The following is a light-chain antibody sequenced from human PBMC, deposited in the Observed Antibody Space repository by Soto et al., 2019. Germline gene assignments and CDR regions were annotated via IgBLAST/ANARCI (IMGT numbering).Light chain of an antibody. CDR3: QQYGSSIKT. J-gene: IGKJ1*01. Sequence: EIVLTQFPGTLSLSPGERATLSCRASQSVSSNYLAWYQQRPGQPPNLLIFGASNRAPGIPDRFSGSGSGTDFTLTISRLEPEDFAVYYCQQYGSSIKTFGQGTKVESK. CDR2: GAS. V-gene: IGKV3-20*01. CDR1: QSVSSNY.